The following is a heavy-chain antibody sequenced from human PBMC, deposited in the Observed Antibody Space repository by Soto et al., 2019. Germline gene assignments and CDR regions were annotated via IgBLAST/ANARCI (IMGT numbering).Heavy chain of an antibody. CDR2: INHSGST. CDR1: GGSFSGYY. J-gene: IGHJ4*02. CDR3: ARKGGYDVVFDY. V-gene: IGHV4-34*01. D-gene: IGHD5-12*01. Sequence: LSETLSLTCGVDGGSFSGYYWSWIRQPPGKGLEWIGEINHSGSTNYNPSLKSRVTISVDTSKNQFSLKLSSVTAADTAVYYCARKGGYDVVFDYWGQGTLVTVSS.